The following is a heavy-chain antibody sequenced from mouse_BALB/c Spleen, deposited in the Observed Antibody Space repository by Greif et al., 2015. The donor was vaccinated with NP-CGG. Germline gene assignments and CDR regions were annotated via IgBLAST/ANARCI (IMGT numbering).Heavy chain of an antibody. CDR1: GFTFSDYY. CDR2: ISDGGSYT. V-gene: IGHV5-4*02. Sequence: EVQRVESGGGLVKPGGSLKLSCAASGFTFSDYYMYWVRQTPEKRLEWVATISDGGSYTYYPDSAKGRFTISRDNAKNNLYLQMSSLKSEDTAMYYCARGRYDWYFDVWGAGTTVTVSS. CDR3: ARGRYDWYFDV. D-gene: IGHD2-14*01. J-gene: IGHJ1*01.